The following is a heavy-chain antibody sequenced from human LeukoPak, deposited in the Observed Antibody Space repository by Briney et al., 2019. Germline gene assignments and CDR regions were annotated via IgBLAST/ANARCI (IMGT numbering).Heavy chain of an antibody. J-gene: IGHJ4*02. CDR2: IYDSGST. CDR3: ARVVGRYCSSTSCHIDY. V-gene: IGHV4-59*02. CDR1: GGSVTTYY. Sequence: SETLSLTCTVSGGSVTTYYWSWIRQPPGKGLEWIGDIYDSGSTNYNPSLKSRVTISEDTSKRQFSLKLRSVTAADTAVYYCARVVGRYCSSTSCHIDYWGQGTLVTVSS. D-gene: IGHD2-2*01.